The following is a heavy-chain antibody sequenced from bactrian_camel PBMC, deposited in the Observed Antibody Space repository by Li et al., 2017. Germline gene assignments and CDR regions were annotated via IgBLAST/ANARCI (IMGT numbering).Heavy chain of an antibody. CDR3: AVEGSGAYCSLRALPLGY. V-gene: IGHV3S55*01. J-gene: IGHJ6*01. D-gene: IGHD3*01. Sequence: VQLVESGGGSVQAGGSLKLSCAASGHIDSRCAVGWNRQAPGKERELISTIRGPGTAVYANSVKGRFIISKHNAKNTLFLQMNSLKPEDTAMYYCAVEGSGAYCSLRALPLGYWDQGTQVTVS. CDR2: IRGPGTA. CDR1: GHIDSRCA.